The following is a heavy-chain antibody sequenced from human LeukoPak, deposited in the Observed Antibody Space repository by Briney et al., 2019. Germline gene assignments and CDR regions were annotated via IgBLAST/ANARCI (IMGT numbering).Heavy chain of an antibody. CDR2: ISAYNGNT. CDR1: GYTFTSYG. CDR3: ARDRRFGELFVPNDSFDY. Sequence: GASVKVSCKASGYTFTSYGISWVRQAPGQGLEWMGWISAYNGNTNYAQKLQGRVTMTTDTSTSTAYMELRSLRSDDTAVYYCARDRRFGELFVPNDSFDYWGQGTLVTVSS. V-gene: IGHV1-18*01. J-gene: IGHJ4*02. D-gene: IGHD3-10*01.